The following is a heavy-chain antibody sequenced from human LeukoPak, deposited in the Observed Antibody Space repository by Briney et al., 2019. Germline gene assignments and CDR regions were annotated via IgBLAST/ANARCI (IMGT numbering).Heavy chain of an antibody. CDR2: ITSDGSGI. J-gene: IGHJ4*02. CDR3: ASGRLVGAPDY. Sequence: PSETLSLTCTASGGSISSYYWYWIRQPPGKGLVWVSRITSDGSGIGYADSVKGRFSTSRDNAKNTLYLQMNSLRAEDTAVYYCASGRLVGAPDYWGQGTLVTVSS. D-gene: IGHD1-26*01. V-gene: IGHV3-74*01. CDR1: GGSISSYY.